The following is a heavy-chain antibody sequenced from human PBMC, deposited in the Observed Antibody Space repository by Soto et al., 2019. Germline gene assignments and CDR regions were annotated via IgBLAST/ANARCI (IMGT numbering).Heavy chain of an antibody. CDR2: IYSGGYT. Sequence: EVQLVESGGGLIQPGGSLRLSCAVSGFTVSNNYMSWVRQAPGKGLEGVSVIYSGGYTAYGDSVKGRFTISRDNSKNTLYLKIKSLRAHDPGVFCWAAQPGGGGYWGQGTLVTVSS. J-gene: IGHJ4*02. V-gene: IGHV3-53*01. CDR1: GFTVSNNY. D-gene: IGHD2-2*01. CDR3: AAQPGGGGY.